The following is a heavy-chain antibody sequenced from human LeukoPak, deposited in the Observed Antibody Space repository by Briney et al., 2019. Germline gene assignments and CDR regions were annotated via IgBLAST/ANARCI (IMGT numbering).Heavy chain of an antibody. CDR2: ISSSGNNN. Sequence: PGGSLRFSGAASGFTCCGYYMTWLRQAPGHGLEGLSYISSSGNNNAYADSVKGRFTNSRDNAKNALDLKMHSLRVEDTAVYYCARDPDGGNSGFFDFWGQGNRDTVPA. V-gene: IGHV3-11*01. CDR3: ARDPDGGNSGFFDF. J-gene: IGHJ4*02. D-gene: IGHD4-23*01. CDR1: GFTCCGYY.